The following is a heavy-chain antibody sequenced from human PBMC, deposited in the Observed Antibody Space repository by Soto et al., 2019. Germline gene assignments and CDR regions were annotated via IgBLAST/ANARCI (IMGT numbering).Heavy chain of an antibody. J-gene: IGHJ4*02. V-gene: IGHV3-30-3*01. CDR2: VSHDGTFR. CDR3: ARDHQAAYTSDSVGEEPGF. Sequence: QVHLVESGGGVAQPGRSLRLSCAASGFTFASYSMHWVRQAPGKGLEWVGVVSHDGTFRYYAVSVKGRFTISRDNSKNTLYLQMDSLRPEDTAVYYCARDHQAAYTSDSVGEEPGFWGQGTLVAVSS. CDR1: GFTFASYS. D-gene: IGHD3-10*01.